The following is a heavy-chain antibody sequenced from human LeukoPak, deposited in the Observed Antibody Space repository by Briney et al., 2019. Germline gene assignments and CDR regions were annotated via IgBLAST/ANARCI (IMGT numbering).Heavy chain of an antibody. CDR1: EGSISSYY. J-gene: IGHJ3*02. CDR2: IYYSGST. CDR3: ARDRVGSGYNGGDAFDI. D-gene: IGHD5-24*01. V-gene: IGHV4-59*01. Sequence: SETLSLTCTVSEGSISSYYWSWIRQSPGKGLEWIGYIYYSGSTNYNPSLKSRVTISVDTSKNQFSLKLCSVTAADTAVYYCARDRVGSGYNGGDAFDIWGQGTMVIVSS.